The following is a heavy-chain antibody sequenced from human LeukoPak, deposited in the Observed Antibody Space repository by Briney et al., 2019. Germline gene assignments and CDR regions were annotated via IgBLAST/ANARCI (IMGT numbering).Heavy chain of an antibody. CDR3: VREGSSASYYLDAFDI. V-gene: IGHV3-30*03. CDR2: ISNDASVK. Sequence: PGRSLRLSCAASGFTFSAYGMNWVRQAPGKGLEWVAVISNDASVKHYADSVKGRFTISRDNARNSLSLQMNSLSAEDTALYYCVREGSSASYYLDAFDIWGQGTVVTVSS. J-gene: IGHJ3*02. D-gene: IGHD3-22*01. CDR1: GFTFSAYG.